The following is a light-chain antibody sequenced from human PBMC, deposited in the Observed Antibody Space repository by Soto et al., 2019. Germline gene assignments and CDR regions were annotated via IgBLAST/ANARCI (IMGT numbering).Light chain of an antibody. Sequence: EIVLTQSPGTLSLSPGERATLSCRASQSLSSSYLVWYQQKPGQAPRLLIYGASSRATGIPDRFSGSGSGTDFTLTISSLEPEDSAVYYCQQRYNWPLTFGGGTKVDIK. CDR1: QSLSSSY. CDR3: QQRYNWPLT. CDR2: GAS. V-gene: IGKV3D-20*02. J-gene: IGKJ4*01.